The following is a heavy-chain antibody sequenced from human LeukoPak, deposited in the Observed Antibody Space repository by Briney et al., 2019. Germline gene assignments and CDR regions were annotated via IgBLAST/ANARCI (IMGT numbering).Heavy chain of an antibody. J-gene: IGHJ3*02. D-gene: IGHD4-17*01. Sequence: QPGGSLRLSCAASGFTFGNYAMHWVRQAPGKGLEWVAFIRYDGSNKYYADSVKGRFTISRDNSKNTLYLQMNSLRAEDTAVYYCAKDGVHYGDYVSNEEDAFDIWGQGTVVTVSS. V-gene: IGHV3-30*02. CDR3: AKDGVHYGDYVSNEEDAFDI. CDR2: IRYDGSNK. CDR1: GFTFGNYA.